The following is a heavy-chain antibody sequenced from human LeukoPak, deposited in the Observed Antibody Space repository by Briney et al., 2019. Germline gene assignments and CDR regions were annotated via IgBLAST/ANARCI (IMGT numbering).Heavy chain of an antibody. V-gene: IGHV1-69*05. CDR2: IITIIGTA. CDR3: ANSDPAGRQPFDY. Sequence: SVKASCKAAGGTFSSYAIIWGRQAAGQGLEWMGGIITIIGTANYAQEFQGRVTITTDESTSTAYLEMSSLRSEDTAVSYCANSDPAGRQPFDYWGQGTLVTVSS. J-gene: IGHJ4*02. D-gene: IGHD6-13*01. CDR1: GGTFSSYA.